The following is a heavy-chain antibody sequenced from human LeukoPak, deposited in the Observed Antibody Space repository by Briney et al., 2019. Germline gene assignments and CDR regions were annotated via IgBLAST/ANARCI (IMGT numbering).Heavy chain of an antibody. CDR2: IRYDGSNK. V-gene: IGHV3-30*02. D-gene: IGHD2-2*01. CDR1: GFTFSSYG. J-gene: IGHJ4*02. CDR3: AKDPGPDIVVVPAAMCDY. Sequence: GGSLRLSCAASGFTFSSYGMHWVRQAPGKGLEWVAFIRYDGSNKYYADSVKGRFTISRDNSKNTLYLQMNSLRAEDTAVYYCAKDPGPDIVVVPAAMCDYWGQGTLVTVSS.